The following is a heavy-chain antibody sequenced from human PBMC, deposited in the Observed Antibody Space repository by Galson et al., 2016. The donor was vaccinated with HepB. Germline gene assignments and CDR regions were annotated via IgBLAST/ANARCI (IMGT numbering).Heavy chain of an antibody. D-gene: IGHD6-19*01. Sequence: QSGAEVKKPGESLRISCKTSRYTLGSYWINWVRQMPGKGLEWMGRIDPSDPYTNYSPSLHGHVTISADKSLSTVYLQWTSRKASATAMYYCASATVPGTDYWGQGTQVTVSS. CDR1: RYTLGSYW. CDR3: ASATVPGTDY. V-gene: IGHV5-10-1*01. J-gene: IGHJ4*02. CDR2: IDPSDPYT.